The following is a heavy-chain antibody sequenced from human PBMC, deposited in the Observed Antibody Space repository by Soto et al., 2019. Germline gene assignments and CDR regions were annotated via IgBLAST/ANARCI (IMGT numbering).Heavy chain of an antibody. CDR2: IRGSGGST. Sequence: EVQLLESGGGLVQPGGSLRLSCAASGFTFSSYAMSWVRQAPGKGLEWVSAIRGSGGSTYYADSVKGRFTISRDNSKNTLYLQKNSLTSEDSAVYYCAKDGSSSGWVVWYFDLWGRGTLVTVSS. V-gene: IGHV3-23*01. CDR3: AKDGSSSGWVVWYFDL. D-gene: IGHD6-19*01. CDR1: GFTFSSYA. J-gene: IGHJ2*01.